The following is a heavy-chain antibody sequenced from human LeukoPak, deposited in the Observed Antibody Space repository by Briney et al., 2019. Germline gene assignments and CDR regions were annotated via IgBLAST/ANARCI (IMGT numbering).Heavy chain of an antibody. D-gene: IGHD1-1*01. CDR1: GFTVSRNF. CDR3: ARDGYGYNYMDV. V-gene: IGHV3-53*01. Sequence: QTGGSLRLSCAASGFTVSRNFMSWVRQAPGKGLEWVSVIYSGGTTEYAASVKGRFIISRDNSKNTLYLQMNSLRAEDTAVYYCARDGYGYNYMDVWGKGTTVTVSS. J-gene: IGHJ6*03. CDR2: IYSGGTT.